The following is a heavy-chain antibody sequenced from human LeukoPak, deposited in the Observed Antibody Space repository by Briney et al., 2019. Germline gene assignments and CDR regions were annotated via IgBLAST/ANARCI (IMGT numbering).Heavy chain of an antibody. CDR3: ARGRWYSSSSDWFDP. J-gene: IGHJ5*02. V-gene: IGHV3-21*01. D-gene: IGHD6-6*01. CDR1: GFTFSSYS. CDR2: ISSSSSYI. Sequence: GGSLRLSCAASGFTFSSYSMSWVRQAPGKGLEWVSSISSSSSYIYYADSVKGRFTISRDNAKNSLYLQMNSLRAEDTAVYYCARGRWYSSSSDWFDPWGQGTLVTVSS.